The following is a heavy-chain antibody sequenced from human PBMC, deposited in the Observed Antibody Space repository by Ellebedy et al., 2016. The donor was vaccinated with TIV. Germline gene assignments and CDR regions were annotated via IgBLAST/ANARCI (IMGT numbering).Heavy chain of an antibody. CDR3: ARLPLRRANPGNRYFDY. CDR2: INHSGST. V-gene: IGHV4-34*01. Sequence: SETLSLXXAVYGGSFSGYYWSWIRQPPGKGLEWIGEINHSGSTNYNPSLKSRVTISVDTSKNQFSLKLSSVTAADTAVYYCARLPLRRANPGNRYFDYWGQGTLVTVSS. CDR1: GGSFSGYY. J-gene: IGHJ4*02.